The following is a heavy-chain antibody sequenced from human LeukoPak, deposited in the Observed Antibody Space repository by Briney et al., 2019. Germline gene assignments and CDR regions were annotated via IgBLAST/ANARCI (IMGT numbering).Heavy chain of an antibody. J-gene: IGHJ4*02. CDR2: ICYSGST. V-gene: IGHV4-39*01. CDR3: ARFRDDTYYYDSSGYRGFDY. D-gene: IGHD3-22*01. Sequence: SETLSLTCTVSGGSISSSSYYWGWIRQPPGKGLEWIGSICYSGSTYYNPSLKSRVTISVDTSKNQFSLKLSSVTAADTAVYYCARFRDDTYYYDSSGYRGFDYWGQGTLVTVSS. CDR1: GGSISSSSYY.